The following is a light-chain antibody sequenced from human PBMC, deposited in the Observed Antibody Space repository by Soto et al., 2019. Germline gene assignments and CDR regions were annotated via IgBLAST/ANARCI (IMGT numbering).Light chain of an antibody. Sequence: QSALTQPASVSGSPGQSITISCTGTSSDVGSYNLVSWYQQHPGKAPKLMIYEVSKRPSGVSNRFSGSKSGNTASLTISGLQAEDEADYYCCSYRGSPRVVFGGGTQLTVL. CDR1: SSDVGSYNL. J-gene: IGLJ2*01. V-gene: IGLV2-23*02. CDR3: CSYRGSPRVV. CDR2: EVS.